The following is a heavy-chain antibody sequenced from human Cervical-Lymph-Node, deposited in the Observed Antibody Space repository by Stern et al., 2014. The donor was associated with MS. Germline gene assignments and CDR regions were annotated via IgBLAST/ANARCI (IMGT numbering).Heavy chain of an antibody. CDR1: GFTFSSYG. CDR2: ISYDGSNK. D-gene: IGHD3-10*01. CDR3: AKILPPFDY. V-gene: IGHV3-30*18. Sequence: QVQLVQSGGGVVQPGRSLRLSCAASGFTFSSYGMHWVRQAPGKGLEWVAVISYDGSNKYYIDSVKGRFTISRDNSKNTLYLQMNSLRAEDTAVYYCAKILPPFDYWGQGTLVTVSS. J-gene: IGHJ4*02.